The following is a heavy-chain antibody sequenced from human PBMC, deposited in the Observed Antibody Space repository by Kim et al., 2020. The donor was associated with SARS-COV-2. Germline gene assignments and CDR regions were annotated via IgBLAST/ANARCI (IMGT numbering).Heavy chain of an antibody. V-gene: IGHV2-5*01. Sequence: YSPSLKSRLTITKDTSKNQVVLTMTNMDPVDTATYYCAHRSFMAAAGTFDYWGQGTLVTVSS. D-gene: IGHD6-13*01. CDR3: AHRSFMAAAGTFDY. J-gene: IGHJ4*02.